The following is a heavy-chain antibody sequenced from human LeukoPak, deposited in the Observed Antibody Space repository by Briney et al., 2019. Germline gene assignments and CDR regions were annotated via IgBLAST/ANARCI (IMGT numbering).Heavy chain of an antibody. Sequence: SETLSLTCTVSGGSISSSSYYWGWIRQPPGKGLEWIGSIYYSGGIYYNPSLKSRVTMSVDTSKNQFSLKLSSVTAVDTAVYYCARKTTTGPTKAAFDIWGQGTMLTVSS. J-gene: IGHJ3*02. CDR3: ARKTTTGPTKAAFDI. CDR2: IYYSGGI. V-gene: IGHV4-39*07. CDR1: GGSISSSSYY. D-gene: IGHD4-17*01.